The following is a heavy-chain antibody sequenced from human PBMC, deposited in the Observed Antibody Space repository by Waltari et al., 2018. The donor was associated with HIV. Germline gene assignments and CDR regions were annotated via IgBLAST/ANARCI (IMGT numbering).Heavy chain of an antibody. D-gene: IGHD3-3*01. Sequence: QVQLVQSAAEVKKPGSSVTVSCKTSGVTFSNYPLYWVRQAPGQGLEWVGQIIPIIGTTNYAQKFQGSVTITAGESTGTVYMELRSLRSEDTAMYYCARSSPGDDFWSGKLVSWGQGTQVTVSS. CDR2: IIPIIGTT. V-gene: IGHV1-69*01. CDR3: ARSSPGDDFWSGKLVS. J-gene: IGHJ5*02. CDR1: GVTFSNYP.